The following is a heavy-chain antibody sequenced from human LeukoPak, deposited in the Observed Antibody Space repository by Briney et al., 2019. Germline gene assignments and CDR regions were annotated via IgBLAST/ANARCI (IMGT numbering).Heavy chain of an antibody. CDR2: IYHSGST. V-gene: IGHV4-4*02. D-gene: IGHD7-27*01. CDR3: AKDNDSGWGAFDI. CDR1: GGSISSSNW. J-gene: IGHJ3*02. Sequence: SGTLSLTCAVSGGSISSSNWWSWVRQPPGKGLEWIGEIYHSGSTNYNPSLKSRVTISVDKSKNQFSLKLSSVTAADTAVYYCAKDNDSGWGAFDIWGQGTMVTVSS.